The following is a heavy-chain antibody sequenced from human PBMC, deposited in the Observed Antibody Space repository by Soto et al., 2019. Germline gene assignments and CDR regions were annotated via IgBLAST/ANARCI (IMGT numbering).Heavy chain of an antibody. Sequence: QVQLVQSGAEVKQPGPPVKVSSRPPGVPLTNSPANWCRQAPGQGLEWMGRFTPILGVANNAQKFQGRLTLSVEKSTSTAYMELSSLRSEDTAVYYCARPSTTATGGVEHWGQGTLVIVSS. CDR1: GVPLTNSP. D-gene: IGHD2-8*02. CDR2: FTPILGVA. J-gene: IGHJ4*02. CDR3: ARPSTTATGGVEH. V-gene: IGHV1-69*02.